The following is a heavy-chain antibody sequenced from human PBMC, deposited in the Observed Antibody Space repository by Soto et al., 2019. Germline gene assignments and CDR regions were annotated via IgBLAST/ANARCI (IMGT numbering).Heavy chain of an antibody. CDR2: IWYDGSNK. CDR1: GFTFSSYG. CDR3: ARAKESWWIPAAILGS. V-gene: IGHV3-33*01. Sequence: QVQLVESGGGVVQPGRSLRLSCAASGFTFSSYGMHWVRQAPGKGLEWVAVIWYDGSNKYYADSVKGRFTISRDNSKNTLYLQMNSLRAEDTAVYYCARAKESWWIPAAILGSWGQGTLVTVSS. D-gene: IGHD2-2*02. J-gene: IGHJ4*02.